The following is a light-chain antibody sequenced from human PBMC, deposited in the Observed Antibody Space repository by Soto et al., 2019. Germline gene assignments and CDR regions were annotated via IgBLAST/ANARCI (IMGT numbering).Light chain of an antibody. Sequence: DIVMTQSPDSLAVSLGERATINCKSSQSVLYSSNNKNYLAWYQQKPGQPPKLLIYCASTRESGVPDRFSGSGYGTDFTLTISSLQAEDVAVYYCQQYYSTPRTFGGGTKVEIK. CDR1: QSVLYSSNNKNY. V-gene: IGKV4-1*01. CDR3: QQYYSTPRT. J-gene: IGKJ4*01. CDR2: CAS.